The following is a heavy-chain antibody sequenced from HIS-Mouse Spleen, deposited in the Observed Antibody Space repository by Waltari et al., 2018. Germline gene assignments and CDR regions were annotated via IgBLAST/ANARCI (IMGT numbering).Heavy chain of an antibody. CDR3: AKDTGDIVGAYDAFDI. Sequence: EVQLVESGGGLVQPGRSLRLSCAASGFTFDDYAIPWVRQAPGKGLEWVSGISWNSGSIGYADSVKGRFTISRDNAKNSLYLQMNSLRAEDTALYYCAKDTGDIVGAYDAFDIWGQGTMVTVSS. CDR2: ISWNSGSI. D-gene: IGHD1-26*01. J-gene: IGHJ3*02. CDR1: GFTFDDYA. V-gene: IGHV3-9*01.